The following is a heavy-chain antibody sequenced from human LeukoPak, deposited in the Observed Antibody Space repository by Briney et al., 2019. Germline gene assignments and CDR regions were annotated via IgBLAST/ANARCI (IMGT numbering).Heavy chain of an antibody. D-gene: IGHD6-13*01. CDR3: ARGAARAAAGTWGQGYYYYYMDV. Sequence: GASVKVSCKASGYTFTSYDINWVRQAPGQGLEWMGWMNPNSGNTGYAQKFQGRVTITADKSTSTAYMELSSLRSEDTAVYYCARGAARAAAGTWGQGYYYYYMDVWGKGTTVTVSS. CDR2: MNPNSGNT. J-gene: IGHJ6*03. CDR1: GYTFTSYD. V-gene: IGHV1-8*01.